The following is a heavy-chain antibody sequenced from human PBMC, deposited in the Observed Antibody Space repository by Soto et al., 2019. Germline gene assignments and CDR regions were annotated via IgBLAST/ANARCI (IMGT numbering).Heavy chain of an antibody. CDR1: GFTFSSYG. V-gene: IGHV3-30*18. Sequence: GGSLRLSCAASGFTFSSYGMHWVRQAPGKGLEWVAVISYDGSNKYYADSVKGRSTISRDNSKNTLYLQMNSLRAEDTAVYYCAKDLRFLEWYYGMDVWGQGTTVTVSS. CDR3: AKDLRFLEWYYGMDV. D-gene: IGHD3-3*01. J-gene: IGHJ6*02. CDR2: ISYDGSNK.